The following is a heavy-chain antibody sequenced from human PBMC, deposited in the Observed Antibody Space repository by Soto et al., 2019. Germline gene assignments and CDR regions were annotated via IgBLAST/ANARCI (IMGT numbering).Heavy chain of an antibody. CDR1: GFTVSNKY. CDR3: ATGYSYGDFYYYRLEV. CDR2: IYSGGST. V-gene: IGHV3-53*01. Sequence: PGGSLRLSCAAFGFTVSNKYMGWVRQAPGKGLEWVSVIYSGGSTYYADSVKGRFTISRDTSKNMLYLQMNSLSAEDTAVYYCATGYSYGDFYYYRLEVWGQGTTVTVSS. D-gene: IGHD5-18*01. J-gene: IGHJ6*02.